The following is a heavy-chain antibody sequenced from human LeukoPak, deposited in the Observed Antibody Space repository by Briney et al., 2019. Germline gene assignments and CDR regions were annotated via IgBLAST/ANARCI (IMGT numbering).Heavy chain of an antibody. Sequence: ASVKVSCKASSYTFTSYGISWVRQAPGQGLEWMGWISAYNGNTNYAQKLQGRVTMTTDTSTSTAYMELRSLRSDDTAVYYCAREHCSGGSCYTNNWGQGTLVTVSS. CDR3: AREHCSGGSCYTNN. CDR2: ISAYNGNT. J-gene: IGHJ4*02. V-gene: IGHV1-18*01. CDR1: SYTFTSYG. D-gene: IGHD2-15*01.